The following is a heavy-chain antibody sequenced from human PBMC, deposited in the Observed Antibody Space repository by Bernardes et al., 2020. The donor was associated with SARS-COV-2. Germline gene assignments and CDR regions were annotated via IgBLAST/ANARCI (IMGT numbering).Heavy chain of an antibody. CDR3: ARDRWSPRTEGSSTSRLYYYYYGMDV. CDR1: GGTFSSYS. Sequence: SVKVSCKASGGTFSSYSINWVRQAPGQGLEWMGEITPILGTANYAQKFQGRVTITADDSTSTAHMELSSLRSEDTAIYYCARDRWSPRTEGSSTSRLYYYYYGMDVWGQGTTVTVSS. D-gene: IGHD2-2*01. V-gene: IGHV1-69*13. CDR2: ITPILGTA. J-gene: IGHJ6*02.